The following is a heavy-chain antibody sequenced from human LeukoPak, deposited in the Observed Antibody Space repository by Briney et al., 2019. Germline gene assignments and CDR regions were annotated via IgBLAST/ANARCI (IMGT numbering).Heavy chain of an antibody. CDR3: ARGPFYDYGLDV. V-gene: IGHV3-74*01. CDR2: INSDGSTT. J-gene: IGHJ6*02. Sequence: QSGVSLRLSCAASGFTFSSYWMHWVRQAPGKGLVWVSRINSDGSTTTYADSVKGRFTISRDNAKNTLYLQMNSLRADDTAVYYCARGPFYDYGLDVWGQGTTVTVFS. CDR1: GFTFSSYW.